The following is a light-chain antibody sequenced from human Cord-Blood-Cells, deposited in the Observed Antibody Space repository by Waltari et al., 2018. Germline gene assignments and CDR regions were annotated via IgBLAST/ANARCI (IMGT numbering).Light chain of an antibody. CDR1: RSDVGGYNY. CDR2: EVS. CDR3: SSYTSSSTPHV. V-gene: IGLV2-14*01. J-gene: IGLJ1*01. Sequence: QSALTQPSSVSGSPGQSFTISCTGTRSDVGGYNYVSWYQQHPGKAPKLMIYEVSKRPSGVSNRFSGSKSGNTASLTISGLQAEDEADYYCSSYTSSSTPHVFGTGTKVTVL.